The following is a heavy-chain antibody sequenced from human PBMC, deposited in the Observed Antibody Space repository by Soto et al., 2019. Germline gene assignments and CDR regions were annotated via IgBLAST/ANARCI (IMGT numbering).Heavy chain of an antibody. CDR1: GGSISSYY. V-gene: IGHV4-59*01. D-gene: IGHD5-18*01. Sequence: SETLSLTCTVSGGSISSYYWSWIRQPPGKGLEWIGYIYYSGSTNYNPSLKSRVTISVDTSKNQFSLKLSSVTAADTAVYYCARVRRSDYGYDRSHYYYYYGMDVWGQGTTVTVSS. J-gene: IGHJ6*02. CDR3: ARVRRSDYGYDRSHYYYYYGMDV. CDR2: IYYSGST.